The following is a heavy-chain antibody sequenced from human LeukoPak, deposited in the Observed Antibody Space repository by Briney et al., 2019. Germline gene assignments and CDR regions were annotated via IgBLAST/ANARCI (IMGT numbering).Heavy chain of an antibody. J-gene: IGHJ4*02. Sequence: GGSLRLSCAASGFTFDDYAMHWVRHAPGKGLEWVSGISWNSGSIGYADSAKGRFTISRDNAKNSLYLQMNSLRAEDMALYYCAKAGYSYGPYSYYFDYWGQGTLVTVSS. D-gene: IGHD5-18*01. CDR1: GFTFDDYA. CDR2: ISWNSGSI. CDR3: AKAGYSYGPYSYYFDY. V-gene: IGHV3-9*03.